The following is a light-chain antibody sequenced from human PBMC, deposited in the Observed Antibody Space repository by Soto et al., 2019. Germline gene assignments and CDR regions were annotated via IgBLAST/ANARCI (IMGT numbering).Light chain of an antibody. CDR1: SNDVGAFNY. V-gene: IGLV2-14*03. Sequence: QSVLTQPASVSGSPGQSITISCTGSSNDVGAFNYVSWYRHSPGEAPKVLIRGVSIRPSGVSIRFSASKSANTASLTISGLQAEDEADYYCQSYDSSLLWVFGGGTKLTVL. CDR2: GVS. CDR3: QSYDSSLLWV. J-gene: IGLJ3*02.